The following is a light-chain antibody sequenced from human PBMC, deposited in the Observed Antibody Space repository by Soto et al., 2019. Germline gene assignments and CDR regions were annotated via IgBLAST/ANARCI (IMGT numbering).Light chain of an antibody. CDR1: SSDIGGYDS. CDR2: DVS. CDR3: NSYTSGTTWV. J-gene: IGLJ3*02. Sequence: QSALTQPASVSGSPGQSITISCTGTSSDIGGYDSVSWYQQLPGKAPKLMIYDVSNRPSGVSNRFSGSKSGNTASLTISGLQAEDDSYYYCNSYTSGTTWVFGGGTKLTVL. V-gene: IGLV2-14*03.